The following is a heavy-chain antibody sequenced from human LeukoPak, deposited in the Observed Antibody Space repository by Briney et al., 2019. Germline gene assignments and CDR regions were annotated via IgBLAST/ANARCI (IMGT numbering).Heavy chain of an antibody. Sequence: GASVKVSCKASGGTFSSYAISWVRQAPGQGLEWMGGIIPIFGTANYAQKFQGRVTITADESTSTAYMELSSLRSDDTAVYYCARSWGRSGYYYFDYWGQGTLVTVSS. CDR2: IIPIFGTA. J-gene: IGHJ4*02. CDR1: GGTFSSYA. CDR3: ARSWGRSGYYYFDY. D-gene: IGHD3-22*01. V-gene: IGHV1-69*01.